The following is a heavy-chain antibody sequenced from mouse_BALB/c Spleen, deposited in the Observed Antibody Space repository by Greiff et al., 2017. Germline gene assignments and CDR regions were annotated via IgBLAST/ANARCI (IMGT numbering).Heavy chain of an antibody. CDR2: ISSGSSTI. J-gene: IGHJ3*01. CDR1: GFTFSSFG. V-gene: IGHV5-17*02. CDR3: ARGYGNYGWFAY. D-gene: IGHD2-1*01. Sequence: EVMLVESGGGLVQPGGSRKLSCAASGFTFSSFGMHWVRQAPEKGLEWVAYISSGSSTIYYADTVKGRFTISRDNPKNTLFLQMTSLRSEDTAMYYCARGYGNYGWFAYWGQGTLVTVSA.